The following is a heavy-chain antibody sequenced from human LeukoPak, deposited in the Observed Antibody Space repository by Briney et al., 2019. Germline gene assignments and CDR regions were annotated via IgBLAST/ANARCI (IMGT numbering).Heavy chain of an antibody. CDR2: INPNSGGT. D-gene: IGHD3-22*01. J-gene: IGHJ4*02. Sequence: ASVKVSCKASGYTFTGYYMHWVRQAPGQGLEWMGWINPNSGGTNYAQKFQGRVTMTRDTSISTAYMELSRLRSDDTAVYYCAREVPYDSSRYYQPFDYWGQGTLVTVSS. V-gene: IGHV1-2*02. CDR1: GYTFTGYY. CDR3: AREVPYDSSRYYQPFDY.